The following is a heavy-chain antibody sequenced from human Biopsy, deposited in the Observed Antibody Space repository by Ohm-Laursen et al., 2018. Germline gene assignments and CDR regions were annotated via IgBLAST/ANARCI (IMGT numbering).Heavy chain of an antibody. CDR1: GGAISSYY. V-gene: IGHV4-4*07. CDR2: IYTSGST. CDR3: ARAAFGPFDS. Sequence: SDTLSFTCTVSGGAISSYYWNWIRQPAGKGLEWSGRIYTSGSTNFNPSLKSRVTLSIDTSKNQFSLRLSSVTAADTAVYYCARAAFGPFDSWGQGALVTVSS. D-gene: IGHD3-16*01. J-gene: IGHJ4*02.